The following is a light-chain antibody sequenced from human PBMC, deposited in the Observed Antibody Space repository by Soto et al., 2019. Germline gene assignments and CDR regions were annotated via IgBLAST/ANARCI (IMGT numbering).Light chain of an antibody. Sequence: QSALTQPRSVSGSPGQSVTISCTGTSSDVGGYNYVSWYQQHPGKAPKLMIYAVSERPSGVPDRFSGSKSGNTASLTISGFQTEDEADYYCCSYAGYYTVIFGGGTKLTVL. CDR2: AVS. J-gene: IGLJ2*01. V-gene: IGLV2-11*01. CDR1: SSDVGGYNY. CDR3: CSYAGYYTVI.